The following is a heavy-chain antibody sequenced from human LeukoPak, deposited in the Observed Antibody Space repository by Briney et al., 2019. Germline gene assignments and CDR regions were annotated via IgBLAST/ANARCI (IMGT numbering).Heavy chain of an antibody. D-gene: IGHD2-21*02. V-gene: IGHV3-21*04. J-gene: IGHJ2*01. Sequence: GGSLRLSCEASGFTFSSYSMDWVRRAPGRGLEWVSAISSGGDYTFYTDSVKGRFTISRDNVRHSLYLHMNTLTAEDTAVYYCAGKETATSRAPGKYFDLWGRGTLVTVSS. CDR1: GFTFSSYS. CDR3: AGKETATSRAPGKYFDL. CDR2: ISSGGDYT.